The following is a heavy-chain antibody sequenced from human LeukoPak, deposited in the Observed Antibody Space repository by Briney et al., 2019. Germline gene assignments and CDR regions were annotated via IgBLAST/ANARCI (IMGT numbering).Heavy chain of an antibody. J-gene: IGHJ4*02. CDR2: ISERGGST. V-gene: IGHV3-23*01. Sequence: GGSLRLSCVVSGITLSNYGMSWVRQAPGKGLEWVSGISERGGSTNYADSVKGGFSISREPSNKLVYLEMNSLRVEDTAVYFCAKRGIVIRAVIIIGFHKEAYYFDYWGQGILVTVSS. CDR3: AKRGIVIRAVIIIGFHKEAYYFDY. CDR1: GITLSNYG. D-gene: IGHD3-10*01.